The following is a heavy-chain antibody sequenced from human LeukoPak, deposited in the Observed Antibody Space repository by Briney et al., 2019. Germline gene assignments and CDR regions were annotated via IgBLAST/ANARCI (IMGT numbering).Heavy chain of an antibody. CDR3: AKDGDDYDDYMDV. V-gene: IGHV1-2*02. CDR1: GHTFIDYY. CDR2: INPNGGGT. Sequence: ASVKVSCKTSGHTFIDYYIQWVRQAPGQGLEWMGWINPNGGGTKYAQKFQGRLTMTRDTSISTAYMELNRLRSDDTAVYYCAKDGDDYDDYMDVWGKGTTVTVSS. J-gene: IGHJ6*03. D-gene: IGHD5-24*01.